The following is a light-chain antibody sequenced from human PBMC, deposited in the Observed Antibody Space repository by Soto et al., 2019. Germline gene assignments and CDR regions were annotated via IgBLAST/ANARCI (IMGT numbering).Light chain of an antibody. CDR1: QSISSF. J-gene: IGKJ4*01. Sequence: DIQMTQSPSSLSASVGDRVTITCRARQSISSFLNWYQQKPGRAPKLLIYAASSLQSGVPSRFSGSGSGTDFTLTISSLQPEDFATYYCQQSYNAPSFGGGSKVEIK. CDR2: AAS. CDR3: QQSYNAPS. V-gene: IGKV1-39*01.